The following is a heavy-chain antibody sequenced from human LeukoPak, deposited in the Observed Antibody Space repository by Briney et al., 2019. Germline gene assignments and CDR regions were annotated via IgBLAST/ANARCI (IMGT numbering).Heavy chain of an antibody. CDR3: ARDPAPQGWFDS. Sequence: GGSLRLSCAASGFTFSSYGMHWVRQAPGKGLEWVAFIRYDGSNKYYADSVKGRFTISRDNSKNTLYLQMNSLRAEDTAVYYCARDPAPQGWFDSWGQGTLVTVSS. V-gene: IGHV3-30*02. J-gene: IGHJ5*01. CDR2: IRYDGSNK. CDR1: GFTFSSYG.